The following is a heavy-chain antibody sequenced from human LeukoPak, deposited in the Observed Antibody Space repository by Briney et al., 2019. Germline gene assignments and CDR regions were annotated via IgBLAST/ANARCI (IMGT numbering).Heavy chain of an antibody. Sequence: GGSLRLSCAASGFTFSSYSMNWVRQAPGKGLEWVSYISSNSSTIYYADSVKGRFTISRDNAKNSLYLQMNSLRAEDTAVYYCARESVVPAAPPVYWGQGTLVTVSS. J-gene: IGHJ4*02. D-gene: IGHD2-2*01. CDR2: ISSNSSTI. CDR3: ARESVVPAAPPVY. V-gene: IGHV3-48*01. CDR1: GFTFSSYS.